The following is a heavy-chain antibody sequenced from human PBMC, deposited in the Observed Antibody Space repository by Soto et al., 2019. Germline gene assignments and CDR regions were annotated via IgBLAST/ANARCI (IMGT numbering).Heavy chain of an antibody. J-gene: IGHJ4*02. D-gene: IGHD6-6*01. V-gene: IGHV3-30-3*01. CDR2: ISYDGSNK. CDR1: GFTFSSYA. CDR3: ASTYSSSSPDQPENDY. Sequence: GGSLRLSCAASGFTFSSYAMHWVRQAPGKGLEWVAVISYDGSNKYYADSVKGRFTISRDNSKNTLYLQMNSLRAEDTAVYYCASTYSSSSPDQPENDYWGQGTLVTVSS.